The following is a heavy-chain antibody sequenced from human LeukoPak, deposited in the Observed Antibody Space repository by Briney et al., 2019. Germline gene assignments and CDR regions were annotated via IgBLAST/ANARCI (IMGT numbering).Heavy chain of an antibody. CDR2: ISKDGSNK. D-gene: IGHD4-23*01. Sequence: GSSLRLSCVPSGFTFSSYAMRWVRQAPGKGLEWVAVISKDGSNKYYADPVKGRFNISRDNSKNTLYLQMNSLRAEDTAVYYCARGNDVYGGEDFFDYWGQGNLVTVSS. V-gene: IGHV3-30*01. CDR1: GFTFSSYA. J-gene: IGHJ4*02. CDR3: ARGNDVYGGEDFFDY.